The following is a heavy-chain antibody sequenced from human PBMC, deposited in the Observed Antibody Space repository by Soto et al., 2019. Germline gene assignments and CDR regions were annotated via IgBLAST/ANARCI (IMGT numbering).Heavy chain of an antibody. V-gene: IGHV3-74*01. Sequence: PGESLSLSCSSSGVTLINYWMHWVLQSPGKGLVWVARSNKEGSSTSHAGSVNGRFTISRDNAKNTLYLQMNSLRAEDTAMYYCARAQHMPDDEFEWWGRGTVVTVSS. CDR2: SNKEGSST. J-gene: IGHJ4*03. CDR1: GVTLINYW. CDR3: ARAQHMPDDEFEW. D-gene: IGHD3-9*01.